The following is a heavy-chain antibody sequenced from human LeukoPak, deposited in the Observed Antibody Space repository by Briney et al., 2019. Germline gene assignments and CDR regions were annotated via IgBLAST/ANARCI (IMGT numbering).Heavy chain of an antibody. J-gene: IGHJ6*02. CDR2: ISAYNGNT. Sequence: ASVKVSCTASGYTLTSYGISWVRQAPGQGLEWMGWISAYNGNTNYAQKLQGRVTMTTDTSTSTAYMELRSLRSDDTAVYYCARDLYSSSWYENYYYYGMDVWGQGTTVTVSS. CDR3: ARDLYSSSWYENYYYYGMDV. CDR1: GYTLTSYG. V-gene: IGHV1-18*01. D-gene: IGHD6-13*01.